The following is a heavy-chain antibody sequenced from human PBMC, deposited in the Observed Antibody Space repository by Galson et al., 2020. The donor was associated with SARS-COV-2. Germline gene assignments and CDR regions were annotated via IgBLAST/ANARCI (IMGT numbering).Heavy chain of an antibody. CDR3: AREPYYYDSSGSAETSMDV. V-gene: IGHV1-2*02. D-gene: IGHD3-22*01. CDR1: GYTFTGYY. Sequence: ASVKVSCKASGYTFTGYYMHWVRQAPGQGLEWMGWINPNSGGTNYAQKFQGRVTMTRDTSISTAYMELSRLRSDDTAVYYCAREPYYYDSSGSAETSMDVWGQGTTVTVSS. J-gene: IGHJ6*02. CDR2: INPNSGGT.